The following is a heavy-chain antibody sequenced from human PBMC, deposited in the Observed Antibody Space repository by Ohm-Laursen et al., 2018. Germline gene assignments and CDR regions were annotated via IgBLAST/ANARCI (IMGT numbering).Heavy chain of an antibody. D-gene: IGHD3-3*01. V-gene: IGHV3-30*18. CDR3: AKPIWSGYYYYGMDV. J-gene: IGHJ6*02. CDR1: GFTFSSYG. CDR2: ISYDGSNK. Sequence: SLRLSCAASGFTFSSYGMHWVRQAPGKGLEWVAVISYDGSNKYYADSVKGRFTISRDNSKNTLYLQMNSLRAEDTAVYYCAKPIWSGYYYYGMDVWGQGTTVTVSS.